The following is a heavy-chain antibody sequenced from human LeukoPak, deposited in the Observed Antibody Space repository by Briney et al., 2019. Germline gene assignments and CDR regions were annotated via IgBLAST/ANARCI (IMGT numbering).Heavy chain of an antibody. CDR3: ARAGIAAAGTLDY. V-gene: IGHV1-69*13. J-gene: IGHJ4*02. CDR2: IIPIFGTA. D-gene: IGHD6-13*01. CDR1: GGTFSSYA. Sequence: GASVKVSCKASGGTFSSYAISWVRQAPGQGLEWMGGIIPIFGTANYAQKFQGRVTVTADESTSTAYMELSSLRSEDTAVYYCARAGIAAAGTLDYWGQGTLVTVSS.